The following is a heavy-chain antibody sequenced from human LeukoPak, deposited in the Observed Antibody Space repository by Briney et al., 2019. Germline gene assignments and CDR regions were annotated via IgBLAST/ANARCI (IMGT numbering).Heavy chain of an antibody. CDR2: MYYNGNTY. J-gene: IGHJ5*02. CDR1: GGSIITNTYY. CDR3: ARRPGGPKYGYWFDP. V-gene: IGHV4-39*01. D-gene: IGHD3-10*01. Sequence: PSETLSLTCTVSGGSIITNTYYWGWIRQPPGKGLEWIGNMYYNGNTYYYNPSLKSRVTISIDTSRNQFSLKLSSVTAADTAVYYCARRPGGPKYGYWFDPWGQGTLVTVSS.